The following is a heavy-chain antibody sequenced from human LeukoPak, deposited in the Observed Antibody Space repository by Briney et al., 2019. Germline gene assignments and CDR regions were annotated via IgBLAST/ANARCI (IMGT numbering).Heavy chain of an antibody. J-gene: IGHJ4*02. CDR1: GGSISSGGYY. CDR3: ARDSGYDSSGYYPLKY. Sequence: SETLSLTCTVSGGSISSGGYYWSWIRQHPGKGLEWIGYIYYSGSTYYNPSLKSRVTISVDTSKNQFSLKLSSVTAADTAVYYCARDSGYDSSGYYPLKYRGQGTLVTVSS. D-gene: IGHD3-22*01. CDR2: IYYSGST. V-gene: IGHV4-31*03.